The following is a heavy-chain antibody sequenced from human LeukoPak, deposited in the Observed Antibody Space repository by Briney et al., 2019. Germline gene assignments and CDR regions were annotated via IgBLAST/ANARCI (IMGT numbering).Heavy chain of an antibody. D-gene: IGHD6-13*01. J-gene: IGHJ4*02. CDR1: GYSFTSYW. V-gene: IGHV5-51*01. Sequence: GESLKISCKGSGYSFTSYWIGWVRQMPGKGLEWMGIIYPGDSDTRYSPSFQAQVTISADKSISTAYLQWSSLKASDTAMYYCARHIARAAAGIDYWGQGTLVTVSS. CDR3: ARHIARAAAGIDY. CDR2: IYPGDSDT.